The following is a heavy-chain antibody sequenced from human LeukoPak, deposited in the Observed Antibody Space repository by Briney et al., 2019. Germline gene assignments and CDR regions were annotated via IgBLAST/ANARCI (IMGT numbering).Heavy chain of an antibody. CDR2: ISSSGNTI. CDR3: ARGSLPRFSHGSGSYYTP. Sequence: GGSLRLSCAASGFTFSDYYMSWIRQAPGKGLQWVSYISSSGNTIYYADSVKGRFTISRDNAKHSLYLQMNSLRAEDTAVYYCARGSLPRFSHGSGSYYTPWGQGTLVTVSS. V-gene: IGHV3-11*01. D-gene: IGHD3-10*01. J-gene: IGHJ5*02. CDR1: GFTFSDYY.